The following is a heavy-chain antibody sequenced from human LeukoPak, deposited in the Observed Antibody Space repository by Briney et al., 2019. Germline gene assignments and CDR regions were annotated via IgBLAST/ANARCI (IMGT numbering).Heavy chain of an antibody. CDR2: IYHSGST. D-gene: IGHD4-23*01. Sequence: SQRLSLTCAVSGGSISSGGYSWSWIRQPPGKGLEWIGYIYHSGSTYYNPSLKSRVTISVDRSKNQFSLKLSSVTAAGTAVYYCASDYGGNSVGPFGNYWGQGTLVTVSS. CDR3: ASDYGGNSVGPFGNY. CDR1: GGSISSGGYS. J-gene: IGHJ4*02. V-gene: IGHV4-30-2*01.